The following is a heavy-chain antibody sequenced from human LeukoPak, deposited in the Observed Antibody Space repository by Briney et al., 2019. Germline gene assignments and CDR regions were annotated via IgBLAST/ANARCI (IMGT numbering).Heavy chain of an antibody. CDR3: ARGDDYVWGSYRPLYFDY. CDR1: GGSIRSYY. D-gene: IGHD3-16*02. J-gene: IGHJ4*02. V-gene: IGHV4-59*08. Sequence: PSETLSLTCTVSGGSIRSYYWSWIRQPPGKGLEWIGYIHHTGSTNSNPSLKSRVTISVDTSKNQFSLKLSSVTAADTAVYYCARGDDYVWGSYRPLYFDYWGQGTLVTVSS. CDR2: IHHTGST.